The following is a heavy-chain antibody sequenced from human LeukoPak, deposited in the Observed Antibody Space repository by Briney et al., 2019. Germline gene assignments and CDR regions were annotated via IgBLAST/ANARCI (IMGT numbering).Heavy chain of an antibody. CDR2: IIPILGIA. Sequence: SVKVSCKASGGTFSSYAISWVRQAPGRGLEWMGRIIPILGIANYAQKFQGRVTITADKSTSTAYMELSSLRSEDTAVYYCARLSSGWPDYWGQGTLVTVSS. V-gene: IGHV1-69*04. D-gene: IGHD6-19*01. J-gene: IGHJ4*02. CDR1: GGTFSSYA. CDR3: ARLSSGWPDY.